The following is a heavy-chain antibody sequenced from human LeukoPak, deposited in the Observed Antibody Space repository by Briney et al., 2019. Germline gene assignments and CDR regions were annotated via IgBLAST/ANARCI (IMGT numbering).Heavy chain of an antibody. CDR2: IYYGGST. Sequence: SETLSLTCTVSDGSFSSYYWSWIRQPPGKGLEWIGYIYYGGSTAYTPSLKSRVTMSIDRSENQFSLKLNSVTAADTAVYYCAREGLVSAFDYWGQGTLVTVST. CDR1: DGSFSSYY. V-gene: IGHV4-59*01. CDR3: AREGLVSAFDY. J-gene: IGHJ4*02. D-gene: IGHD2-8*01.